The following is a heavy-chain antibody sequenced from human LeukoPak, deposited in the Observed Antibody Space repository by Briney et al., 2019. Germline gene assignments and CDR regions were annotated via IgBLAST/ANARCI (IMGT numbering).Heavy chain of an antibody. CDR3: AIRLRQEQQWDNYYYYYGMDV. CDR1: GGSISSSSYY. D-gene: IGHD6-19*01. CDR2: IYYSGST. V-gene: IGHV4-39*07. J-gene: IGHJ6*02. Sequence: PSETLSLTCTVSGGSISSSSYYWGWIRQPPGKGLEWIGSIYYSGSTYYNPSLKSRVTISVDTSKNQFSLKLSSVTAADTAVYYCAIRLRQEQQWDNYYYYYGMDVWGQGTTVTVSS.